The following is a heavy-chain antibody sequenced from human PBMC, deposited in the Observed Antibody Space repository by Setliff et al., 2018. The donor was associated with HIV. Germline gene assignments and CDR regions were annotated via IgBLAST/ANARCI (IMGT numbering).Heavy chain of an antibody. J-gene: IGHJ3*02. Sequence: SETLSLTCTVSGGSISNDYWHWIRQSPGRGLEWIGYIYYTGSTNYNPSLKSRVAMSVDSSNHQFSLKLTSVTPADTAGYYCAREDGSNSHDTFEIWGQGILVTVSS. CDR2: IYYTGST. V-gene: IGHV4-59*01. CDR1: GGSISNDY. D-gene: IGHD1-1*01. CDR3: AREDGSNSHDTFEI.